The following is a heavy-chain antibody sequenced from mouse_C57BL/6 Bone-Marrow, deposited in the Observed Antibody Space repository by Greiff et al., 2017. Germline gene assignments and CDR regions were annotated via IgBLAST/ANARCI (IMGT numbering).Heavy chain of an antibody. CDR3: PLPLAMDY. V-gene: IGHV1-15*01. Sequence: VQRVESGAELVRPGASVTLSCKASGYTFTDYEMHWVKQTPVHGLEWIGAIDPETGGTAYNQKFKGKAILTADKSSSTAYMELRSLTSEDSAVYYCPLPLAMDYWGQGTSVTVSS. CDR1: GYTFTDYE. J-gene: IGHJ4*01. CDR2: IDPETGGT.